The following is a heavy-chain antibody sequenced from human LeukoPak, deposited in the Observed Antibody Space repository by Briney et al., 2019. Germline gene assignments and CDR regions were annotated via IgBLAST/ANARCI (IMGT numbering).Heavy chain of an antibody. Sequence: SETLSLTCTVSGYSISSGYYWGCIRQSPGKGLEWIGSIYHSGDSYYSPSLKGRVTMSVDTSKNQFALKLRPVTASDTAVYYCARERDYSYYFDYWGQGVLVTVSS. CDR3: ARERDYSYYFDY. V-gene: IGHV4-38-2*02. J-gene: IGHJ4*02. CDR1: GYSISSGYY. CDR2: IYHSGDS. D-gene: IGHD4-17*01.